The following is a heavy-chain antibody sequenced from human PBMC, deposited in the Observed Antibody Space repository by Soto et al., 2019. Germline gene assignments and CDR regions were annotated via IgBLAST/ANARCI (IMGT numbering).Heavy chain of an antibody. CDR1: GFTFSSYG. Sequence: QVQLVESGGGVDQPGRSLRLSCAASGFTFSSYGMNWVRQAPGKGLEWVAVISYDGSNKYYADSVKGQFTISRDNSKNTLFLQMNSLRAEDTAVYYCAKVRGGSLDGPFDIWGQGTMVTVSS. D-gene: IGHD2-15*01. V-gene: IGHV3-30*18. CDR3: AKVRGGSLDGPFDI. CDR2: ISYDGSNK. J-gene: IGHJ3*02.